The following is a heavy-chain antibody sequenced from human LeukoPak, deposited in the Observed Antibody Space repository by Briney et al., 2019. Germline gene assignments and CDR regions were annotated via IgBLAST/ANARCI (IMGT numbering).Heavy chain of an antibody. D-gene: IGHD5-18*01. J-gene: IGHJ4*02. CDR2: IWYDGSKQ. CDR3: ARDSGATAMVTASFDY. Sequence: PGGSLRLSCAASGFSFTTYGFHWVRQAPGKGLEWVAVIWYDGSKQYYADSVKGRFTFSRDNSKNTLYLQMNSLRAEDTAVYYCARDSGATAMVTASFDYWGQGTLVTVSS. V-gene: IGHV3-33*01. CDR1: GFSFTTYG.